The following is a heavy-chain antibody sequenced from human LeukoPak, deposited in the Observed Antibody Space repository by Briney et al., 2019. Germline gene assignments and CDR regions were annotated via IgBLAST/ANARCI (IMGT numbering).Heavy chain of an antibody. CDR2: IYYSGST. V-gene: IGHV4-31*03. J-gene: IGHJ6*03. CDR1: GGSISSGGYY. Sequence: SETLSLTCTVSGGSISSGGYYWSWIRQHPGKGLEWIGYIYYSGSTYYNPSLKSRVTISVDTSKNQFSLKLSSVTAADTAVYYCAGEVGALYYYYMDVWGKGTTVTVSS. D-gene: IGHD3-16*01. CDR3: AGEVGALYYYYMDV.